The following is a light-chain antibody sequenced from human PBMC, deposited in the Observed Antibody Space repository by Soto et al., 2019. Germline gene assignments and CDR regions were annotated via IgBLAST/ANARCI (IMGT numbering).Light chain of an antibody. V-gene: IGLV2-14*01. Sequence: QSALTQPASVSGSPGQSITISCTGTSSDVGTYNYVSWYQQHAGKVPKLMIYDVSNRPSGVSDRFSGSKSGNTASLTISGLHAEDEADYYCTSYTSSSTLVFGGWTKLTVL. J-gene: IGLJ2*01. CDR2: DVS. CDR1: SSDVGTYNY. CDR3: TSYTSSSTLV.